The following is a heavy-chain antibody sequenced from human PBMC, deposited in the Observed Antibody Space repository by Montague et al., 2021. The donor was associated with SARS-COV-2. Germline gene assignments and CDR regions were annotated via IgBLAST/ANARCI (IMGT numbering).Heavy chain of an antibody. D-gene: IGHD2-15*01. CDR1: GGSISSYY. Sequence: SETLSLTCTVSGGSISSYYWSWIRQPPGKGLEWIGYIYYSGSANYNPSLKSRVTISVDTSKNQFSLKLSSVTAADSAVYYCARVGFGYCSGGSFYRAFDYWGQGTLVTVSS. CDR2: IYYSGSA. V-gene: IGHV4-59*01. J-gene: IGHJ4*02. CDR3: ARVGFGYCSGGSFYRAFDY.